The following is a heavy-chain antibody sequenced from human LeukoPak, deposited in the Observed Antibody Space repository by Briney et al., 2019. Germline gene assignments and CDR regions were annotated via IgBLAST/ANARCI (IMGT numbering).Heavy chain of an antibody. J-gene: IGHJ6*02. CDR1: GFTFSGYD. CDR2: IGSSVSTI. D-gene: IGHD2-21*01. Sequence: GGSLRLSCAASGFTFSGYDMNWVRQAPGKGLEWVSYIGSSVSTIDYAESLKGRFTISRDNAKNSLYLQMNSLRAEDTALYYCARVLPYSHALDVWGQGTTVTVS. CDR3: ARVLPYSHALDV. V-gene: IGHV3-48*03.